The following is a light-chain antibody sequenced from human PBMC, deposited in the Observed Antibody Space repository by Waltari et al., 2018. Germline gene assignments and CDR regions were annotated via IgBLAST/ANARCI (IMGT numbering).Light chain of an antibody. CDR1: GPRSYY. CDR3: HSRDASGVGGS. J-gene: IGLJ2*01. CDR2: DKN. V-gene: IGLV3-19*01. Sequence: SSELPQDPAVSVAMGQTVTITCQGNGPRSYYASWYQQRPGQAPILIMYDKNNRPSGVPDRFSGSNSDNTASLTITGAQAEDEASYYCHSRDASGVGGSFGGGTKLTVL.